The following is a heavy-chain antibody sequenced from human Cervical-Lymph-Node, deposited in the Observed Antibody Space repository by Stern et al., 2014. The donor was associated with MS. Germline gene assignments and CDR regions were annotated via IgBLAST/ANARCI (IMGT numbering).Heavy chain of an antibody. CDR3: ARDSGEDTAMLTYCFDL. D-gene: IGHD5-18*01. V-gene: IGHV1-46*01. Sequence: DQLVESGAEVKKPGASVKVSCKASGYRFTSYYMHWVRQAPGQGLEWMGRINPGGGSTSYAPRFQGRLTLTRDTSTSTAYLELSGLRSDDTAVYYCARDSGEDTAMLTYCFDLWGQGTLVTVSS. CDR2: INPGGGST. J-gene: IGHJ4*02. CDR1: GYRFTSYY.